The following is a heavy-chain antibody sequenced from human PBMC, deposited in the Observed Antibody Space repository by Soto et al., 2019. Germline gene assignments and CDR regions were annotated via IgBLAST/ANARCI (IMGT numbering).Heavy chain of an antibody. CDR3: GREGGLRAIASPLRKFNA. CDR2: IYYSGST. J-gene: IGHJ5*02. Sequence: SQTLSLPCTVSTGSMSGYSWTSVRQSPGKGLGWIGYIYYSGSTNYNPSLKSRVTISLDTSKNQFSPKVNSVTAADTAVNCCGREGGLRAIASPLRKFNASGKGTPATDAS. D-gene: IGHD6-6*01. V-gene: IGHV4-59*01. CDR1: TGSMSGYS.